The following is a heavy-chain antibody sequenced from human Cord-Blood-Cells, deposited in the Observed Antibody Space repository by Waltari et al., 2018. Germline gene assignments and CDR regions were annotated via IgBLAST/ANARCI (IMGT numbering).Heavy chain of an antibody. D-gene: IGHD6-13*01. CDR2: INHSGST. J-gene: IGHJ5*02. Sequence: QVQLQQWGAGLLKPSETLSLTCAVYGGSFSGYYWSWIRQPPGKGLEWIGEINHSGSTNHNPSLKSRVTISVDTSKNQFSLKLSSVTAADTAVYYCARALRSSSSWYGWFDPWGQGTLVTVSS. V-gene: IGHV4-34*01. CDR3: ARALRSSSSWYGWFDP. CDR1: GGSFSGYY.